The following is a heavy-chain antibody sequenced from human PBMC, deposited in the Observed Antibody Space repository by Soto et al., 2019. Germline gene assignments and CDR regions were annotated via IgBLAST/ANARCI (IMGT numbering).Heavy chain of an antibody. CDR3: ATEWKHLWSVPHY. D-gene: IGHD5-18*01. J-gene: IGHJ4*02. Sequence: EVQLWESGGGLVQPGGSLTLSCAASGLTVSSYVMSWVRQAPGKGLEWVSAISRFGDRTYYADSVKGRLTISRDNSKNTLYLQMNSLRAEDTAVYYCATEWKHLWSVPHYWGQGTLVTVSS. CDR1: GLTVSSYV. V-gene: IGHV3-23*01. CDR2: ISRFGDRT.